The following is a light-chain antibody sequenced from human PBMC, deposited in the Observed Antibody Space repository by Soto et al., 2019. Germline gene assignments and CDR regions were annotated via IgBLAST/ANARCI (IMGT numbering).Light chain of an antibody. V-gene: IGKV1-27*01. CDR2: APS. CDR1: QGISNY. J-gene: IGKJ1*01. CDR3: QKYNSAPRT. Sequence: DIKMTQSPSSLSASVGDRVTITCRASQGISNYLAWYQQQPGKVPKLLIYAPSTLQSGVPSRFSGSGSGTDFTLTISSLQPEDVATYYCQKYNSAPRTFGQGTKVEIK.